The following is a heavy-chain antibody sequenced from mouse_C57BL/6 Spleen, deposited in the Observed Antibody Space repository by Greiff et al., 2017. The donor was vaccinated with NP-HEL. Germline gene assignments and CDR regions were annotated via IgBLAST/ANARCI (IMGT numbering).Heavy chain of an antibody. V-gene: IGHV1-81*01. CDR3: ARCPIYYYYDMTYFDV. D-gene: IGHD2-4*01. CDR2: IYPGSGNT. CDR1: GYTFTSYG. J-gene: IGHJ1*03. Sequence: QVQLQQSGAELARPGASVKLSCKASGYTFTSYGISWVKQRTGQGLEWIGEIYPGSGNTYYNEKFKGKATLTADKSSSTAYMELRSLTSEDSAVYFSARCPIYYYYDMTYFDVWGTGTTVTVSS.